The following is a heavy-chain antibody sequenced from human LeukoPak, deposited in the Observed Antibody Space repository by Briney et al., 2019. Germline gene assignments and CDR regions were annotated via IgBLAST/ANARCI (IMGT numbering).Heavy chain of an antibody. CDR1: GYTFTGYY. CDR2: INPNSGGT. Sequence: ASVKVSCKASGYTFTGYYMHWVRQAPGQGLEWMGWINPNSGGTNYAQKFQGRVTMTRDTSISTAYMELSRLRSDDTAVYYCARDIVVVPAAETNWFDPWGQGTLVTVSS. V-gene: IGHV1-2*02. D-gene: IGHD2-2*01. J-gene: IGHJ5*02. CDR3: ARDIVVVPAAETNWFDP.